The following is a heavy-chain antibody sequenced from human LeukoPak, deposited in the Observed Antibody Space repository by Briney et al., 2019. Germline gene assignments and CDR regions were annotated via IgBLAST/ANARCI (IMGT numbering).Heavy chain of an antibody. V-gene: IGHV5-51*01. Sequence: GESLKISCKGSGYSFTSYWIGWVRQMPGKGLEWMGIIFPGDSDTRYSPSFQGQVTISVDKSISTAYQQWSSLQASDTTMYYCARQGYGEALGYWGQGTLVTVSS. CDR1: GYSFTSYW. J-gene: IGHJ4*02. D-gene: IGHD4-17*01. CDR2: IFPGDSDT. CDR3: ARQGYGEALGY.